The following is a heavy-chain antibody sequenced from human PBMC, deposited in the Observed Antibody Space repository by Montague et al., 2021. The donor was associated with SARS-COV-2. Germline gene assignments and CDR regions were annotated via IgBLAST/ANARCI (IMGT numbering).Heavy chain of an antibody. Sequence: SETLSLTCTVSGGSITVSRYDWGWIRQPPGKGLEWIGSVHYTGTTSYNESLKGRLTISVDMSENQFSLRMTSVTASDTAVYYCARHRANAGSFDIWGHGTLVTVSP. V-gene: IGHV4-39*01. J-gene: IGHJ3*02. CDR1: GGSITVSRYD. CDR3: ARHRANAGSFDI. D-gene: IGHD1-1*01. CDR2: VHYTGTT.